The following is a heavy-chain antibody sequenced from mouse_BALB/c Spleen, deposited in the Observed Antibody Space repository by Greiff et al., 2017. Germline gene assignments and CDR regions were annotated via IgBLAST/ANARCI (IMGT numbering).Heavy chain of an antibody. Sequence: QVQLKESGAELMKPGASVKISCKATGYTFSSYWIEWVKQRPGHGLEWIGEILPGSGSTNYNEKFKGKATFTADTSSNTAYMQLSSLTSEDSAVYYCARGGISFAYWGQGTLVTVSA. CDR3: ARGGISFAY. J-gene: IGHJ3*01. CDR2: ILPGSGST. CDR1: GYTFSSYW. V-gene: IGHV1-9*01.